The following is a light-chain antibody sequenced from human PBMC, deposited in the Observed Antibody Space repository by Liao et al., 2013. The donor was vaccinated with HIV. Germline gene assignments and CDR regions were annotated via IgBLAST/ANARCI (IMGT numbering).Light chain of an antibody. CDR1: KLGDRY. CDR3: QAWDSITRV. V-gene: IGLV3-1*01. CDR2: QDN. Sequence: SYELTQPPSVSVSPGQTATITCSGHKLGDRYACWYQQKTGQSPVLVIYQDNKRPSGIPERFSGSNSGNTATLTISGTQAMDEADYYCQAWDSITRVFGGGTKLTVL. J-gene: IGLJ2*01.